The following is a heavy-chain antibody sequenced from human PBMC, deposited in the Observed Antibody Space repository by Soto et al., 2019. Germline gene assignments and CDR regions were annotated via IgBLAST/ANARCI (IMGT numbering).Heavy chain of an antibody. Sequence: EVQLVESGGGLVQPGGSLRLSCAASGFTFSSYSMNWVRQAPGKGLEWVSYISSRSSTIYYADSVKGRFTISRDNANNSLSLQMNSLSYVHTAVYLCARDRLRLHPWGQGTLVTVSS. CDR2: ISSRSSTI. CDR1: GFTFSSYS. J-gene: IGHJ5*02. CDR3: ARDRLRLHP. V-gene: IGHV3-48*02.